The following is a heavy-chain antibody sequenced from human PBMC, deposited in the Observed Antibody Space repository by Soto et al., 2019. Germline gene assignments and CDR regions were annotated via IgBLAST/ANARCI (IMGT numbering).Heavy chain of an antibody. J-gene: IGHJ4*02. CDR1: GFTFSSHA. D-gene: IGHD4-17*01. V-gene: IGHV3-23*01. CDR3: AKKVTTPSYYFDY. Sequence: PGGSLRLSCAASGFTFSSHAMYWVRQAPGKGLEWVSAISSGDGGTYYADSVKGRFTISRDNSMNTLFLQMNSLRVEDAAVYYCAKKVTTPSYYFDYWGQGALVTVSS. CDR2: ISSGDGGT.